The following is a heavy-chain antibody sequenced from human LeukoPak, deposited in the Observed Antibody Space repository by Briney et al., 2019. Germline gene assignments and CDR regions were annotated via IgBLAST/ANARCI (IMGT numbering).Heavy chain of an antibody. Sequence: SETLSLTCTVSGYSISSGYYWGWIRQPPGKGLEWIGSIYHSGSTYYNPSLKSRVTISVDTSKNQFSPKLSSVTAADTAVYYCASGLRVDSSSSTYYYYYMDVWGKGTTVTVSS. D-gene: IGHD6-6*01. J-gene: IGHJ6*03. CDR1: GYSISSGYY. V-gene: IGHV4-38-2*02. CDR3: ASGLRVDSSSSTYYYYYMDV. CDR2: IYHSGST.